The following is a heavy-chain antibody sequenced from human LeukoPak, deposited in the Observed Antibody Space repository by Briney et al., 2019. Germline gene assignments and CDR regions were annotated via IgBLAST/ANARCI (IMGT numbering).Heavy chain of an antibody. CDR1: GLIVSNNY. CDR2: IYSGGST. V-gene: IGHV3-53*01. D-gene: IGHD2-15*01. J-gene: IGHJ4*02. Sequence: GGSLRLSCAASGLIVSNNYMSWVRQAPGKGLEWVSVIYSGGSTYYADSVKGRYTISRDNSKNTLYLQMNSLRAEDTAVYYCARGYCDNGSCYPAGYWGQGTLVTVSP. CDR3: ARGYCDNGSCYPAGY.